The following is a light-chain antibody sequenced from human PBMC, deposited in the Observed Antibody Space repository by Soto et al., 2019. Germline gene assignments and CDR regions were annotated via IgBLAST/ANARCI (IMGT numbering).Light chain of an antibody. CDR2: AAS. CDR3: QKYSSVPV. V-gene: IGKV1-27*01. J-gene: IGKJ3*01. CDR1: QGISTY. Sequence: DIQMTQSPSSLSASVGDRVTITCRASQGISTYVAWYQQKPGKPPKLLIYAASTLQSGVPSRFSGSGSGTDFTLTINSLQPEDVATYSCQKYSSVPVFGPGTKVDIK.